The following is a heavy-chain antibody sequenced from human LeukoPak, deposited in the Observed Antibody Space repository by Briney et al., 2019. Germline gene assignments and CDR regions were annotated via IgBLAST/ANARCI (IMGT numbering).Heavy chain of an antibody. CDR2: INHSGST. CDR1: GESFSGHF. Sequence: SETLSLTCAVYGESFSGHFWTWIRQPPGKGLEWIGEINHSGSTNYNPSLKSRITISVDMSKNQFSLKLSSVTAADTAVYYCAIGNLGVAAYGAFDIWGQGTMVTVSS. D-gene: IGHD3-3*01. J-gene: IGHJ3*02. CDR3: AIGNLGVAAYGAFDI. V-gene: IGHV4-34*01.